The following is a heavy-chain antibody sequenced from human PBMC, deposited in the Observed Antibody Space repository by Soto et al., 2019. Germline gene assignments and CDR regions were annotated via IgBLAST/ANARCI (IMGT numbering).Heavy chain of an antibody. V-gene: IGHV3-23*01. J-gene: IGHJ4*02. CDR3: AGRNGRWLPYCCEY. CDR1: GGSFSGYY. Sequence: ETLSLTCAVYGGSFSGYYWTWVRQAPGKGLEWVSSISGSVDTTYYADSVKGRFTISRDNSKNTLYLQMNRLRAEDTALYYCAGRNGRWLPYCCEYWGKGALVTVSS. D-gene: IGHD3-22*01. CDR2: ISGSVDTT.